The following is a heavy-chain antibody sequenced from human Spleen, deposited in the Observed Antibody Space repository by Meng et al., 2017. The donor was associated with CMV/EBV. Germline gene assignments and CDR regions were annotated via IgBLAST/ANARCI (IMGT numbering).Heavy chain of an antibody. V-gene: IGHV3-53*01. CDR1: GFTVSSNY. D-gene: IGHD3-16*01. Sequence: GESLKISCAAPGFTVSSNYVSWVRQAPGKGLEWVSLIYSGVTTYYADSVKGRFTISRDNSKNTLYLQMNSLRDEDTAVYYCAALGYWGQGTLVTVSS. CDR2: IYSGVTT. CDR3: AALGY. J-gene: IGHJ4*02.